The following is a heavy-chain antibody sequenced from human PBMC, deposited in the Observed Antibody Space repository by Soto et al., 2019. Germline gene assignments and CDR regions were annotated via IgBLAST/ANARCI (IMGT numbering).Heavy chain of an antibody. CDR1: SGSSSSGGDY. Sequence: SETLSLTCTVSSGSSSSGGDYWNWIRQHPGKGLEWIGYFYYSGSTNYNPSLESRVTISVDTSRNQFSLKVTSVTAADTAVYYCARRGGGGWYDYAFDIWGQGTMVTVSS. D-gene: IGHD6-19*01. V-gene: IGHV4-61*08. CDR2: FYYSGST. J-gene: IGHJ3*02. CDR3: ARRGGGGWYDYAFDI.